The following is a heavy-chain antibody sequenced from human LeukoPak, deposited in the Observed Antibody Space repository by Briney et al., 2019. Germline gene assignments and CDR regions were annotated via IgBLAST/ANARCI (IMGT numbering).Heavy chain of an antibody. D-gene: IGHD2-2*01. Sequence: ASVKVSCKASGYTFTDYYMHWVRQAPGQGLEWMGWINPNSGGTNYAQKFQGRVTMTRDTSISTAYMELSRLRSDDTAVYYCARGEGYCSSTSCYLFDYWGQGTLVTVSS. V-gene: IGHV1-2*02. J-gene: IGHJ4*02. CDR3: ARGEGYCSSTSCYLFDY. CDR2: INPNSGGT. CDR1: GYTFTDYY.